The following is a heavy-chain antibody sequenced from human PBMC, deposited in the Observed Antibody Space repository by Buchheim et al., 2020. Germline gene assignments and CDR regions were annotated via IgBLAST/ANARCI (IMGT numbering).Heavy chain of an antibody. CDR2: ISKSGRAV. J-gene: IGHJ6*02. CDR3: ARDKLAYDYGMDV. D-gene: IGHD4-23*01. CDR1: GFTFGDHQ. Sequence: QEQLVESGGGLVKPGGSLRLSCAASGFTFGDHQMTWVRQAPGKGLEWVSYISKSGRAVYYADSVRGRFTISRDNTKKSLYFEMTSLTPEDTAVYYCARDKLAYDYGMDVWGHGTT. V-gene: IGHV3-11*01.